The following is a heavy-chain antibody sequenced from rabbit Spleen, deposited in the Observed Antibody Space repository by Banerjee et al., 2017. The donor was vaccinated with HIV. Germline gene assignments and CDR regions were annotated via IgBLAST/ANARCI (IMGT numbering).Heavy chain of an antibody. CDR3: LRDRANIGGDYGPYYFDL. V-gene: IGHV1S47*01. D-gene: IGHD2-1*01. J-gene: IGHJ4*01. CDR1: GFSFSEKE. Sequence: QEQLEESGGGLVKPEGSLTLTCKASGFSFSEKEVMCWVRQAPGKGLEWIGYIDPIFGSTYYASWVNGRFTISRHNAQNTLYLQLDSLTAADTATYFCLRDRANIGGDYGPYYFDLWGPGTLVTVS. CDR2: IDPIFGST.